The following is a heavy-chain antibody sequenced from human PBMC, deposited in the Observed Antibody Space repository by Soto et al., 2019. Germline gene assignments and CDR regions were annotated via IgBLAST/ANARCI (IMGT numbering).Heavy chain of an antibody. CDR3: ARRASTGRHFDY. J-gene: IGHJ4*02. V-gene: IGHV3-11*01. Sequence: GGSLRLSCAASGFSFSDCYMTWIRQAPGKGLEWVSHISSSGSSIYYADSVKGRFTISRDNAQNSLYLQMNSLGAEDTAVYYCARRASTGRHFDYWGQGTLVTVSS. D-gene: IGHD1-1*01. CDR2: ISSSGSSI. CDR1: GFSFSDCY.